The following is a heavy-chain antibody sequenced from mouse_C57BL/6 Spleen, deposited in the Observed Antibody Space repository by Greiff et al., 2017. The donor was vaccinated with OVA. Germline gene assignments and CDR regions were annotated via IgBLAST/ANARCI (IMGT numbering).Heavy chain of an antibody. V-gene: IGHV5-4*01. Sequence: EVMLVESGGGLVKPGGSLKLSCAASGFTFSSYAMSWVRQTPEKRLEWVATISDGGSYTYYPDNVKGRFTISRDNAKNNLYLQMSHLKSEDTAMYYCARDDYGSYFDVWGTGTTVTVSS. CDR2: ISDGGSYT. D-gene: IGHD1-1*01. CDR3: ARDDYGSYFDV. CDR1: GFTFSSYA. J-gene: IGHJ1*03.